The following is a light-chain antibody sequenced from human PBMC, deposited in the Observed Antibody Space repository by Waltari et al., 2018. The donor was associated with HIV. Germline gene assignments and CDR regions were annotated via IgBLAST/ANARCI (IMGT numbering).Light chain of an antibody. Sequence: MMQSPDTLPVSPGEGVTLTCRASQSVRTNVAWYQPRPGQAPRLLIYGASNSAAVFPARFTGGGSGTEFTLTISSLPSEDFAVYFCYQYNDWPYTCGQGTKLDIK. CDR1: QSVRTN. V-gene: IGKV3-15*01. CDR3: YQYNDWPYT. CDR2: GAS. J-gene: IGKJ2*01.